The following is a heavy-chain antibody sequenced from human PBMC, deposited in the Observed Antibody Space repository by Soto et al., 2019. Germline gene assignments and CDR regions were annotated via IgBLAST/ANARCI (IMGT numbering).Heavy chain of an antibody. V-gene: IGHV3-53*01. CDR1: GFTVNNTY. J-gene: IGHJ4*02. Sequence: GGFLRLSCAASGFTVNNTYMSWVRQPPGKGLEWVSIIYSGGDTYYADSVKGRFTISRDSSKNTVYIQMNNLRAEDTAMYYCARGDPFAVWGQGPLVTVSS. CDR2: IYSGGDT. CDR3: ARGDPFAV.